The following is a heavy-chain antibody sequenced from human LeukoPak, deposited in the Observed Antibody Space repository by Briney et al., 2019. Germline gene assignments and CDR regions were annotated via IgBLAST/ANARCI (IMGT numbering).Heavy chain of an antibody. CDR3: ATHYGSGLDWFDP. CDR2: IYYSGST. J-gene: IGHJ5*02. CDR1: GGSISSYY. Sequence: SETLSLTCTVSGGSISSYYWSWIRQPPGKGLEWIGYIYYSGSTNYNPSLKSRATISVDTSKNQFSLKLSSVTAADTAVYYCATHYGSGLDWFDPWGQGTLVTVSS. D-gene: IGHD3-10*01. V-gene: IGHV4-59*01.